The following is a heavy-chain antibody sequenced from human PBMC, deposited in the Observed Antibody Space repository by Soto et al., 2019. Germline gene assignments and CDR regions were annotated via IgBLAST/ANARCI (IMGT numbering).Heavy chain of an antibody. J-gene: IGHJ4*02. D-gene: IGHD3-3*01. V-gene: IGHV4-31*03. CDR1: GGSISSGGYY. CDR3: ARITIFGVVQN. CDR2: IYYSGST. Sequence: SLTCTVSGGSISSGGYYWSWIRQHPGKGLEWIGYIYYSGSTYYNPSLKSRVTISVDTSKNQFSLKLSSVTAADTAVYYCARITIFGVVQNWGQGSLVTVSS.